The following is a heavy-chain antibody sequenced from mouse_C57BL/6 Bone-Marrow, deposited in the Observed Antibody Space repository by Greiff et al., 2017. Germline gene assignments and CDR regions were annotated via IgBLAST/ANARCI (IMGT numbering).Heavy chain of an antibody. V-gene: IGHV1-85*01. J-gene: IGHJ1*03. CDR3: ARSDYYGTWYFDV. Sequence: VQLQQSGPELVKPGASVKLSCTASGYTFTIYDINGVMQRPGQGLEWIGWIYPRDGSTKYNEKFKGKATLTVDTSSSTAYMELHSLTSEDSAVYFCARSDYYGTWYFDVWGTGTTVTVSS. D-gene: IGHD1-1*01. CDR1: GYTFTIYD. CDR2: IYPRDGST.